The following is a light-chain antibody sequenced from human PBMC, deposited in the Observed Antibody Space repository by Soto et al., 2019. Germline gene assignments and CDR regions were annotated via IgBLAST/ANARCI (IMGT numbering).Light chain of an antibody. CDR2: DAS. V-gene: IGKV3-20*01. J-gene: IGKJ2*01. CDR3: HHYGYSLPNT. Sequence: EVALMQSPGTLSLSPGERNTLSCRASQSISSWLAWYQQKPGQAPRRLFYDASNRATGIPDRFSGSGSGADFTLTISRVEPEDFAVYYCHHYGYSLPNTFGQGTKLEIK. CDR1: QSISSW.